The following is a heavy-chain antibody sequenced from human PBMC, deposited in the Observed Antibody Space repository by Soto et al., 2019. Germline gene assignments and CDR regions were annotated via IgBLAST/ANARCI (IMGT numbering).Heavy chain of an antibody. J-gene: IGHJ6*02. D-gene: IGHD6-13*01. CDR2: ISGIGGSS. CDR3: AKVTKRAAAGRYEYYKYGLDV. V-gene: IGHV3-23*01. CDR1: GFTFSSYA. Sequence: GGSLRLSCAASGFTFSSYAMHWVRQAPGKGLEWVSVISGIGGSSYYAASVKGRFTISRDNSKNTLFLQMNGLRAEDTAVYYCAKVTKRAAAGRYEYYKYGLDVWGQGTTVTVSS.